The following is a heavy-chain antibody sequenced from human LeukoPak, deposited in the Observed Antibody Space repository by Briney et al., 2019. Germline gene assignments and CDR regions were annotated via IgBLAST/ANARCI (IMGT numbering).Heavy chain of an antibody. CDR3: ARAITRYSSSWYYFDY. D-gene: IGHD6-13*01. Sequence: SETLSLTCTVSGGSISSSSYYWGWIRQPPGKGLEWIGSIYYSGSTYYNPSLKSRVTISVDTSKNQFSLKLSSVTAADTAVYYCARAITRYSSSWYYFDYWGQGTLVTVSS. CDR2: IYYSGST. J-gene: IGHJ4*02. CDR1: GGSISSSSYY. V-gene: IGHV4-39*07.